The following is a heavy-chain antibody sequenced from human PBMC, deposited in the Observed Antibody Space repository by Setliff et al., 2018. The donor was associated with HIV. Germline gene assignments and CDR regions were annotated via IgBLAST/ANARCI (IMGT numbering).Heavy chain of an antibody. CDR3: ARRSIVGSTRDYYYYALDV. J-gene: IGHJ6*02. D-gene: IGHD1-26*01. CDR2: IYISGTT. Sequence: LSLTCTVSGGSINNYFWSWIRQAPGKGLEWLGYIYISGTTNYNPSLKGRVTMFLDTSKNQFSLKLTSVTAADTAVYYCARRSIVGSTRDYYYYALDVWGQGTTVTVSS. V-gene: IGHV4-4*08. CDR1: GGSINNYF.